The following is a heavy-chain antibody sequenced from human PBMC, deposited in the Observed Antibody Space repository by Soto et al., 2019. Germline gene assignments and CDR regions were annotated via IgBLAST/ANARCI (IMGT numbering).Heavy chain of an antibody. CDR1: GGTFSSYA. CDR3: ARENWGGDCYSYYYYYGREV. V-gene: IGHV1-69*13. D-gene: IGHD2-21*02. Sequence: SVKVSCKASGGTFSSYAISWVRQAPGQGLEWMGGIIPIFGTANYAQKFQGRVTITADESTSTAYMELSSLRSEDTAVYYCARENWGGDCYSYYYYYGREVWGQGTTVTVSS. CDR2: IIPIFGTA. J-gene: IGHJ6*02.